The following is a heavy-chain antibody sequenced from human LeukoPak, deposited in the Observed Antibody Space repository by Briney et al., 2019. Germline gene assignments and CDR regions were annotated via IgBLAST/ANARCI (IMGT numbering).Heavy chain of an antibody. CDR2: IKSKIDGGTT. Sequence: GGSLRLSCVASGITFSNAWMTWVRQAPGKGLEWVGRIKSKIDGGTTDYAAPVKARFTISRDDSQKTLYLQMNSLETEGTGVYYCTSSGGSGAGDFDFWGQGTLVTVSS. D-gene: IGHD2-15*01. CDR3: TSSGGSGAGDFDF. J-gene: IGHJ4*02. V-gene: IGHV3-15*01. CDR1: GITFSNAW.